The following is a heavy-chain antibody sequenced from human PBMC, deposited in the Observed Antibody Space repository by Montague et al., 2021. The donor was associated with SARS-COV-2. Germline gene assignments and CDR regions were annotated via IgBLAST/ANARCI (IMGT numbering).Heavy chain of an antibody. Sequence: SLRLSCAASGFTFSSYEMNWVRKAPGKRLEWVSYISSSGSTIYYADSVKGRFTISRDNAKNSLYLQMNSLRAEDTAVYYCARVLVVTYYGMDVWGQGTTVTVSS. CDR1: GFTFSSYE. CDR3: ARVLVVTYYGMDV. V-gene: IGHV3-48*03. J-gene: IGHJ6*02. D-gene: IGHD3-22*01. CDR2: ISSSGSTI.